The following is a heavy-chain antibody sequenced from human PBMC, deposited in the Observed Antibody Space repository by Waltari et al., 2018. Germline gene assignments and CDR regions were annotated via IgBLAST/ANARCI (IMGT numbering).Heavy chain of an antibody. D-gene: IGHD3-3*01. CDR2: ISSSSSTI. CDR1: GFTFSSYR. V-gene: IGHV3-48*01. J-gene: IGHJ4*02. Sequence: EVQLVESGGGLVQPGGSLSLSCAASGFTFSSYRLNWVRQAPGKGLEWVSYISSSSSTIYYADSVKGRFTISRDNAKNSLYLQMNSLRAEDTAVYYCARDKSFWSAWGQGTLVTVSS. CDR3: ARDKSFWSA.